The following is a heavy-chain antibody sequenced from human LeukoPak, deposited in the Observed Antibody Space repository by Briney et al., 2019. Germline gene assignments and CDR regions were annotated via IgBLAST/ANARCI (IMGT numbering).Heavy chain of an antibody. CDR1: GFTVSSYN. V-gene: IGHV3-21*01. Sequence: GRYPRVSCATSGFTVSSYNMSWVRQAPGKGLEWVSSISSSSSYIYYADSVKGRFTISRDNAKNSLYLQMNSLRAEDTAVYYCARGMGLVRYYYMDVWGKGTTVTVSS. D-gene: IGHD6-6*01. J-gene: IGHJ6*03. CDR2: ISSSSSYI. CDR3: ARGMGLVRYYYMDV.